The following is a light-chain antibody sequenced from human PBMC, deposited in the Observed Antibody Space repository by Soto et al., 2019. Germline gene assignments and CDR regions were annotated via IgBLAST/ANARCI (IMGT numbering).Light chain of an antibody. Sequence: EIVMTQSPATLSPSPGERATLSCRASQSMSNNLAWYQQKPGQAPRLLIYGASTRATGIPARFSGSGSGTELTLTISSLQSEDFAVYYCKQYNNCPPTWTVGQVSK. CDR3: KQYNNCPPTWT. J-gene: IGKJ1*01. V-gene: IGKV3-15*01. CDR1: QSMSNN. CDR2: GAS.